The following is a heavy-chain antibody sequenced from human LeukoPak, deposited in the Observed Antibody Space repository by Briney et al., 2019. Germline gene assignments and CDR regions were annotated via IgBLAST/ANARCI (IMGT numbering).Heavy chain of an antibody. CDR1: GGSISSSSYY. D-gene: IGHD3-22*01. CDR3: ARDGDYYDSSGYRP. J-gene: IGHJ5*02. V-gene: IGHV4-39*07. CDR2: IYYSGST. Sequence: PSETLSLTCTVSGGSISSSSYYWGWIRQPPGKGLGWIVSIYYSGSTYYNPSLKSRVTISVDTSKNQFSLKLSSVTAADTAVYYCARDGDYYDSSGYRPWGQGTLVTVSS.